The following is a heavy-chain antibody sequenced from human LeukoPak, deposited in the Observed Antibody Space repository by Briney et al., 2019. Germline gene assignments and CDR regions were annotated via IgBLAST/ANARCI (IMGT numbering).Heavy chain of an antibody. Sequence: GASVKVSCKASGYTFTSYDINWVRQATGQGLEWMGWMNPNSGNTGYAQKFQGRVTMTRDTSISTAYMELSSLRSEDTAMYYCARGYSSDAFDIWGQGTMVTVSS. CDR3: ARGYSSDAFDI. CDR2: MNPNSGNT. V-gene: IGHV1-8*01. CDR1: GYTFTSYD. D-gene: IGHD6-13*01. J-gene: IGHJ3*02.